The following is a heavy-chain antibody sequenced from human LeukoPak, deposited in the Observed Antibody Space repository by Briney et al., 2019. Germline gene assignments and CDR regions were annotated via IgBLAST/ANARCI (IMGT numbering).Heavy chain of an antibody. Sequence: SVKVSCKASGGTFSSYAISWVRRAPGQGHEWMGRIIPILGIANYAQKFQGRVTITADKSTSTAYMELSSLRSEDTAVYYCASSHGSGSYYNVRFDYWGQGTLVTVSS. J-gene: IGHJ4*02. D-gene: IGHD3-10*01. CDR1: GGTFSSYA. CDR2: IIPILGIA. V-gene: IGHV1-69*04. CDR3: ASSHGSGSYYNVRFDY.